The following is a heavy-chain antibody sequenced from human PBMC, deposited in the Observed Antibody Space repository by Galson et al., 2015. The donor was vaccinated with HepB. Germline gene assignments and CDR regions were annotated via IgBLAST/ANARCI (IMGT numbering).Heavy chain of an antibody. CDR1: GYSFTTYR. CDR2: IYPANSDS. V-gene: IGHV5-51*01. D-gene: IGHD6-19*01. CDR3: ARVPLSSSWYLDN. Sequence: QSGAEVKKPGESLKISCKGSGYSFTTYRIGWVRQMPGKGLEWMGIIYPANSDSRYSPSFQGQVTFSADKSTSTAYLQWNTLKASDTAMYYCARVPLSSSWYLDNWGQGTLVTVSS. J-gene: IGHJ4*02.